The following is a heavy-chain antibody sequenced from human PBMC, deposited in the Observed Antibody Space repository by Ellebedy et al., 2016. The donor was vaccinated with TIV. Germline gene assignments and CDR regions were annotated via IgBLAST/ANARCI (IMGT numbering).Heavy chain of an antibody. CDR2: VYPDDSDT. CDR3: ARQDYGMDV. J-gene: IGHJ6*02. Sequence: GESLKISCKGSGYRFSNYWIGWVRQMPGQGLEWMGIVYPDDSDTRYSPSFQGQVTISVDKSISTAYLQWSGLKASDTAIYYCARQDYGMDVWGQGTTVTVSS. V-gene: IGHV5-51*01. CDR1: GYRFSNYW.